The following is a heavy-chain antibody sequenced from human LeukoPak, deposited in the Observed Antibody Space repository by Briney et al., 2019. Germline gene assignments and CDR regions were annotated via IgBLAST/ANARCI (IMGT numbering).Heavy chain of an antibody. CDR1: GGSITTPTYY. CDR3: VREAHASIWNYFDY. Sequence: PSETLSLTCTVSGGSITTPTYYWGWIRQPPGKGLEWIGTIYYTGATYYNPSLKSRVTISVDTSKSQFSMRLTSVTAADTSVYFCVREAHASIWNYFDYWGQGTLVPVSS. CDR2: IYYTGAT. D-gene: IGHD1-1*01. V-gene: IGHV4-39*07. J-gene: IGHJ4*02.